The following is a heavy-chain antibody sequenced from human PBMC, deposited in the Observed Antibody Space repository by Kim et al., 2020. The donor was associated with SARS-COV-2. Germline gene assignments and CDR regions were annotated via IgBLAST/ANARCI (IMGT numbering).Heavy chain of an antibody. CDR3: AKEAWSYHFDY. D-gene: IGHD1-26*01. Sequence: GGSLRLSCAASGFTFSSYGMHWVRQAPGKGLEWVAVISYDGSNKYYADSVKGRFTISRDNSKNTLYLQMNSLRAEDTAVYYCAKEAWSYHFDYWGQGTLVTVSS. J-gene: IGHJ4*02. CDR1: GFTFSSYG. V-gene: IGHV3-30*18. CDR2: ISYDGSNK.